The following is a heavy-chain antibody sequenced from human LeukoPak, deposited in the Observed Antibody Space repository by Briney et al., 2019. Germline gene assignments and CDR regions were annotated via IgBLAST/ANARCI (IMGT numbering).Heavy chain of an antibody. CDR2: INHSGST. CDR1: GGSISSSSYY. V-gene: IGHV4-39*07. CDR3: AKFGVVPDAFDI. J-gene: IGHJ3*02. Sequence: SETLSLTCTVSGGSISSSSYYWGWIRQPPGKGLEWIGEINHSGSTNYNPSLKSRVTISVDTSKNQFSLKLSSVTAADTAVYYCAKFGVVPDAFDIWGQGTMVTVSS. D-gene: IGHD2-21*01.